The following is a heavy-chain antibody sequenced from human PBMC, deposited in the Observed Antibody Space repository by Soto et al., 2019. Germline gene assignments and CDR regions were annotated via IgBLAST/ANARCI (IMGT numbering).Heavy chain of an antibody. CDR1: GFTFSSYW. J-gene: IGHJ4*02. Sequence: GGSLRLSCAASGFTFSSYWMSWVCQAPGKGLEWVANIKQDGSEKYYVDSVKGRFTISRDNAKNSLYLQMNSLRAEDTAVYYCARVEVYSSSWYRWYFDYWGQGTLVTVSS. CDR3: ARVEVYSSSWYRWYFDY. CDR2: IKQDGSEK. D-gene: IGHD6-13*01. V-gene: IGHV3-7*03.